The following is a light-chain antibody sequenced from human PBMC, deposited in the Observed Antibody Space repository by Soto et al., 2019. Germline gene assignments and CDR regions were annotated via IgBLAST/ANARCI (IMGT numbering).Light chain of an antibody. CDR2: TSS. CDR3: QQSYSTPPT. CDR1: QSIGRN. Sequence: DIQMTQSPASLSASVGDRVTISCRASQSIGRNLNWYLQKPGKAPTLLMFTSSNLQSGVPSRFSGSGSGTDFILTISSLQPEDFATYYCQQSYSTPPTFGQGTKVEIK. V-gene: IGKV1-39*01. J-gene: IGKJ1*01.